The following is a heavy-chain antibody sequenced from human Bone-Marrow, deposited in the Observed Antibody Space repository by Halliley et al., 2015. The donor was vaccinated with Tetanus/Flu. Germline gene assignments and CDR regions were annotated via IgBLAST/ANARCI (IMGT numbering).Heavy chain of an antibody. D-gene: IGHD6-19*01. V-gene: IGHV5-51*01. CDR3: ARAIAEAGTGFDN. J-gene: IGHJ4*02. CDR1: GYSFTNYW. CDR2: IYPADSDT. Sequence: GAEVKKPGESLEISCKGSGYSFTNYWIGWVRQMPEKGLEWLGIIYPADSDTRYSPSFQGQVTISADESISTAYLQWSRLKASDTAIYYCARAIAEAGTGFDNWGQGTLVTVSS.